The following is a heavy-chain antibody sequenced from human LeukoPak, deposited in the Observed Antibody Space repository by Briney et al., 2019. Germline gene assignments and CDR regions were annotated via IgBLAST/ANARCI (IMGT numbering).Heavy chain of an antibody. CDR3: ARAPVAMRVYFQH. J-gene: IGHJ1*01. CDR2: ISSSGSTI. D-gene: IGHD2-2*01. CDR1: GFTFSDYN. Sequence: GGSLRLSCAASGFTFSDYNMSWIRQAPGKGLEWVSYISSSGSTIYYADSVKGRFTISRDNAKNSLYLQMNSLRAEDTAVYYCARAPVAMRVYFQHWGQGTLVTVSS. V-gene: IGHV3-11*01.